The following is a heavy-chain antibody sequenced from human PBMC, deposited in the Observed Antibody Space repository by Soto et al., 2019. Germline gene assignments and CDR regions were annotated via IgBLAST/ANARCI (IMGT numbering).Heavy chain of an antibody. CDR2: IKQDGSEK. Sequence: GGSLRLSCAASGFTFSSYWMSWVRQAPGKGLEWVANIKQDGSEKYYVDSVKGRFTISRDNAKNSLYLQMNSLRAEDTAVYYCGREEWLRFGEFDYWGQGTLGTVCS. V-gene: IGHV3-7*05. D-gene: IGHD5-12*01. CDR3: GREEWLRFGEFDY. J-gene: IGHJ4*02. CDR1: GFTFSSYW.